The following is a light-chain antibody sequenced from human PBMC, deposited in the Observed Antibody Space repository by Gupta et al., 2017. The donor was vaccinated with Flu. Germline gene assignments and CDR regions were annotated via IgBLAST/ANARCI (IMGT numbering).Light chain of an antibody. CDR3: CSYAGSSTSHWV. CDR2: EVS. Sequence: SDVGSYNLVSWYQQHRGKAPKLMIYEVSKRPSGVSNRFSGSKSGNTASLTISGLQAEDEADYYCCSYAGSSTSHWVFGGGTKLTVL. CDR1: SDVGSYNL. V-gene: IGLV2-23*02. J-gene: IGLJ3*02.